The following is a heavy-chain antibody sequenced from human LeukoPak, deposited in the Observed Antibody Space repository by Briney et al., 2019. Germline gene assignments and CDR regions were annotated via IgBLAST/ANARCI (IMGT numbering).Heavy chain of an antibody. CDR3: ARVRETLDFDY. CDR1: GFTFSSYS. V-gene: IGHV3-21*01. D-gene: IGHD3-10*01. J-gene: IGHJ4*02. Sequence: GGSLRLSCAASGFTFSSYSMNWVRQAPGRGLEWVSSISSSSSYIYYADSVKGRFTISRDNAKNSLYLQMNSLRAEDTAVYYCARVRETLDFDYWGQGTLVTVSS. CDR2: ISSSSSYI.